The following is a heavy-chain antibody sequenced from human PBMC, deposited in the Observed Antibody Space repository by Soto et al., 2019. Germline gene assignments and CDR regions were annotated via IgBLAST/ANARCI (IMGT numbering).Heavy chain of an antibody. V-gene: IGHV4-39*01. CDR2: IYYSGST. J-gene: IGHJ5*02. CDR1: GGSISSSSYY. CDR3: ARHRARNWFDP. D-gene: IGHD6-6*01. Sequence: PSETLSLTCIVSGGSISSSSYYWGWIRQPPGKGLEWIGSIYYSGSTYYNPSLKSRVTISVDTSKNQFSLKLSSVTAADTAVFYCARHRARNWFDPCGQVTLVTVSS.